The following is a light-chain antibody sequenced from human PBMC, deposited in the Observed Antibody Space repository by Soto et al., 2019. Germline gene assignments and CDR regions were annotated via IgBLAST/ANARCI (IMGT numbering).Light chain of an antibody. CDR2: KAS. V-gene: IGKV1-5*03. J-gene: IGKJ3*01. Sequence: DIQMTQSPSTLSASVGDRVTITCRASQSISSWLAWYQQKPGKAPKLLIYKASSLESGVPSRFSGSGSGTEFTLTIRSLQPNDFATYYRQQYNSYSPFTLGPGTKVHLK. CDR1: QSISSW. CDR3: QQYNSYSPFT.